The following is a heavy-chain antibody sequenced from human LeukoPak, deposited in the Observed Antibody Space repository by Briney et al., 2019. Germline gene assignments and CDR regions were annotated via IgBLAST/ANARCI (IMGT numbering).Heavy chain of an antibody. CDR3: ARELRYYYMDV. V-gene: IGHV4-30-4*08. J-gene: IGHJ6*03. CDR1: GGSISSGDYY. CDR2: IYYRGST. Sequence: SETLSLTCTVSGGSISSGDYYWSWIRQPPGKGLEWIGYIYYRGSTYYNPSLKSRVTISVDTSKNQFSLKLSSVTAADTAVYYCARELRYYYMDVWGKGTTVTVSS.